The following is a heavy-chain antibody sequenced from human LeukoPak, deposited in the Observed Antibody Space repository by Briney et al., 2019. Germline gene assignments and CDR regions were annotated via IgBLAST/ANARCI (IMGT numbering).Heavy chain of an antibody. J-gene: IGHJ4*02. V-gene: IGHV3-23*01. CDR2: ISDSGGST. CDR3: AKDRRGCSGTSCYYRFDY. D-gene: IGHD2-2*01. Sequence: PGGSLRLSCAASGFTFSSYAMSWVRQAPGKGLEWVSAISDSGGSTYYADSVKGRFTISRDNSKNTVYLLMNSLRAEDTAVYYCAKDRRGCSGTSCYYRFDYWGQGTLVTVSS. CDR1: GFTFSSYA.